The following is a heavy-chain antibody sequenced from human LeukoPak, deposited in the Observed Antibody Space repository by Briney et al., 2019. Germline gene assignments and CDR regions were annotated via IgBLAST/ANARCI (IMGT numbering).Heavy chain of an antibody. Sequence: PSETLSLTCTVSGGSISSSSYYWGWIRQPPGKGLEWIGSIYYSGSTYYNPSLKSRVTLSVDTSKNQFSLKLSSVTAADTAVYYCARGDNIAVRLAPIDYWGQGTLVTVSS. CDR3: ARGDNIAVRLAPIDY. V-gene: IGHV4-39*07. J-gene: IGHJ4*02. D-gene: IGHD6-19*01. CDR1: GGSISSSSYY. CDR2: IYYSGST.